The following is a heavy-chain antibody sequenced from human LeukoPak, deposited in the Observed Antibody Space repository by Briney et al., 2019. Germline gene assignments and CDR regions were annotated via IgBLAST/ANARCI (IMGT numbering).Heavy chain of an antibody. CDR3: AKGSTSSGWPY. CDR1: GFTFSSYG. J-gene: IGHJ4*02. V-gene: IGHV3-30*18. CDR2: ISYDGSNK. Sequence: GGSLRLSCAASGFTFSSYGMHWVRQAPGKGLEWVAVISYDGSNKYYADSVKGRFTISRDNSKNTLYLQMNSLRAEDTAVYYCAKGSTSSGWPYWGQGTLVTVSS. D-gene: IGHD6-19*01.